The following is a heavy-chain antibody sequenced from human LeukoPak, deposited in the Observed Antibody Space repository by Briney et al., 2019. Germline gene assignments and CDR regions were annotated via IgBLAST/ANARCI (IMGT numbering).Heavy chain of an antibody. CDR3: ARARSGKWGFDY. V-gene: IGHV4-39*07. D-gene: IGHD1-26*01. J-gene: IGHJ4*02. Sequence: SETLSLTCTVSGGSISSGFYYWAWIRQPPGRGLEWIGEINHSGSINYNPSLKSRVTISVDTSKNQFSLKLSSVTAADTAVYYCARARSGKWGFDYWGQGTLVTVSS. CDR1: GGSISSGFYY. CDR2: INHSGSI.